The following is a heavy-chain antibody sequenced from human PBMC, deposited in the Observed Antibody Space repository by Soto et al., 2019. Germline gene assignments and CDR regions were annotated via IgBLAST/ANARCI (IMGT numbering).Heavy chain of an antibody. V-gene: IGHV1-18*01. CDR2: ISAYNGNT. Sequence: QVQLVQSGAEVKKPGSSVKVSCKASGGTFSSYTISWVRQAPGQGLEWMGRISAYNGNTNYAQKLQGRVTMTTDTSTSTAYMELRSLRSDDTAVYYCARDLHSSGLPRFDPWGQGTLVTVSS. CDR1: GGTFSSYT. CDR3: ARDLHSSGLPRFDP. J-gene: IGHJ5*02. D-gene: IGHD6-19*01.